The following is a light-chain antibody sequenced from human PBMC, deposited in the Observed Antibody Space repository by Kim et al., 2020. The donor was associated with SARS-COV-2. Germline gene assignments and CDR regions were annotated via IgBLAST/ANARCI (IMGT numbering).Light chain of an antibody. CDR2: GKI. V-gene: IGLV3-19*01. J-gene: IGLJ2*01. CDR1: SLRSYD. CDR3: NTRDSNFHVV. Sequence: SSELTQDPGVYVAVGQTVRSTCQGDSLRSYDATWYQQKPGQAPILVIYGKINRPSGIPDRFSGSSPGNTASLTITGTQAGDEADYYFNTRDSNFHVVFGGGPLLTFL.